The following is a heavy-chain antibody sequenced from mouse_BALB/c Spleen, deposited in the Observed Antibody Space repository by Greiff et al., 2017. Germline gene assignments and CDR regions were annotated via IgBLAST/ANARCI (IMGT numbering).Heavy chain of an antibody. Sequence: VQLQQSGPELMKPGASVKISCKASGYSFTSYYMHWVKQSHGKSLEWIGYIDPFNGGTSYNQKFKGKATLTVDKSSSTAYMHLSSLTSEDSAVYYCAPLLRLPYAMDYWGQGTSVTVSS. D-gene: IGHD1-2*01. V-gene: IGHV1S135*01. CDR1: GYSFTSYY. CDR3: APLLRLPYAMDY. J-gene: IGHJ4*01. CDR2: IDPFNGGT.